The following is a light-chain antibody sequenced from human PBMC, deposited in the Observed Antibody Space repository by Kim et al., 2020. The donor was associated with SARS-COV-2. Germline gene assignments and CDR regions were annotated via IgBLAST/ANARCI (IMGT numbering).Light chain of an antibody. CDR3: CSYARSNTFAV. J-gene: IGLJ1*01. CDR1: SSDGGSDKL. Sequence: AITSCGKGSSSDGGSDKLVSWYKQNTGKAPRDVISGVSKRPSGVSNRFAGWRSGNTASLTISGLQAEDAGDYYCCSYARSNTFAVFGTGTKVTVL. V-gene: IGLV2-23*02. CDR2: GVS.